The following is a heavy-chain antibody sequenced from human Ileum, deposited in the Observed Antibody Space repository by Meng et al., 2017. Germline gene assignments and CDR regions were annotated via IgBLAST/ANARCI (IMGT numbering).Heavy chain of an antibody. CDR2: IYYSGST. CDR1: GGSISSGHYY. V-gene: IGHV4-30-4*08. Sequence: QVQLQESGPGLVKPSQTLSLTCTVSGGSISSGHYYWSWFRQPPGKGLEWIGYIYYSGSTYYNPSLKSRLTISVDTSKNQFSLKLSSVTAADTAVYYCARDRDSSGYYPYWGQGTLVTVSS. D-gene: IGHD3-22*01. J-gene: IGHJ4*02. CDR3: ARDRDSSGYYPY.